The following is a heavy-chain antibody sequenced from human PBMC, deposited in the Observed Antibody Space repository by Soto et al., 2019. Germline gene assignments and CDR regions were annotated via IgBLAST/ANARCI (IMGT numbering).Heavy chain of an antibody. CDR2: ISDSGVTT. V-gene: IGHV3-23*01. Sequence: EVQLLESGGGLVQPGGSLRLSCAASGFTFSKYAMSWVRQAPGKGLDWVSGISDSGVTTYSADSVKGQFTISRDNSKNTLYLQMNSLRAEDTAVYYCAKGKGTGVTRVGACDIWGQGTRVTVSS. CDR1: GFTFSKYA. J-gene: IGHJ3*02. CDR3: AKGKGTGVTRVGACDI. D-gene: IGHD2-8*02.